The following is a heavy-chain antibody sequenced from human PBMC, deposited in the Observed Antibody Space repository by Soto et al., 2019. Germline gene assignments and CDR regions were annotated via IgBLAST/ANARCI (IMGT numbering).Heavy chain of an antibody. V-gene: IGHV3-23*01. CDR3: AKEGHDYGSGTAFYFDY. Sequence: EVQLLESGGGLVQPGGSLRLSCAASGFTFRSYAMSWVRQAPGKGLEWVSAISGSGTNTYYADSVRGRFTSSRDSSKNTLYLRMDSRRAEDTAVYYCAKEGHDYGSGTAFYFDYWGQGILVTVSS. D-gene: IGHD3-10*01. CDR1: GFTFRSYA. CDR2: ISGSGTNT. J-gene: IGHJ4*02.